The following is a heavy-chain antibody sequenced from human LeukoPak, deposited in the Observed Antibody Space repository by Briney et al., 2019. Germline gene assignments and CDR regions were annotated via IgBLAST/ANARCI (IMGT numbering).Heavy chain of an antibody. V-gene: IGHV1-69*04. CDR3: ARNGSGRTFDP. CDR1: GGTFSSYA. J-gene: IGHJ5*02. Sequence: SVKVSCKAPGGTFSSYAISWVRQAPGQGLEWMGRIIPILGIANYAQKFQGRVTITADKSTSTAYMELSSLRSEDTAVYYCARNGSGRTFDPWGQGTLVTVSS. D-gene: IGHD3-10*01. CDR2: IIPILGIA.